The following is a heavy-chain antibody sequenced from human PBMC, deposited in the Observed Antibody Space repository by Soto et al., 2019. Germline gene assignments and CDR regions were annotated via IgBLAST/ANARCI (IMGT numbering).Heavy chain of an antibody. CDR1: GGTFSSYA. J-gene: IGHJ6*02. Sequence: QVQLVQSGAEVKKPGSSVKVSCKASGGTFSSYAISWVRQAPGQGLEWMGGIIPIFGTANYAQKFQGRVTITADESTSTAYMELSSLRSEDTAVYYCARDSRLWTGDFWSGYYNDSWAYYYYYGMDVWGQGTTVTVSS. CDR2: IIPIFGTA. V-gene: IGHV1-69*01. CDR3: ARDSRLWTGDFWSGYYNDSWAYYYYYGMDV. D-gene: IGHD3-3*01.